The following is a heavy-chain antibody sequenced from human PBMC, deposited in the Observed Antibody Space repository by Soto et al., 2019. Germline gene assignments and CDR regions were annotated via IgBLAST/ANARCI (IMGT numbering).Heavy chain of an antibody. V-gene: IGHV3-15*05. CDR1: GFDFSNGW. D-gene: IGHD1-26*01. J-gene: IGHJ4*02. Sequence: ELQLVESGGGLVKPGGSLRLSCAASGFDFSNGWMSWVRQAPGKGLEWVGRIKSKIHGETTDYAAPVKGRFTISRDDSKNTLYLQMNSLKIEDTAVDYCTTDEWEWGQGTLVTVSS. CDR2: IKSKIHGETT. CDR3: TTDEWE.